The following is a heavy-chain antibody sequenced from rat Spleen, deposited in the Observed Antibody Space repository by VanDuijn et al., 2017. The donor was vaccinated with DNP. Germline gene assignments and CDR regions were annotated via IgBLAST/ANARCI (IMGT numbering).Heavy chain of an antibody. J-gene: IGHJ2*01. CDR3: ARWGGYFDY. CDR1: GYSITSSYR. CDR2: INSAGST. V-gene: IGHV3-3*01. Sequence: VQLQESGPGLVKPSQSLSLTCSVTGYSITSSYRWNWIRKFPGNKLEWMGYINSAGSTNYNPSLKSRISITRDTSKNQFFLQLNSVTTEDTATYYCARWGGYFDYWGQGVMVTVSS.